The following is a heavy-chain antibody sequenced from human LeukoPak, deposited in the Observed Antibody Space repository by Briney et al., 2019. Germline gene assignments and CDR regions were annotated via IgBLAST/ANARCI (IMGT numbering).Heavy chain of an antibody. CDR1: GYTFTRYG. CDR3: ARDAPRYYDFWSGYYLGDVGLFDP. Sequence: ASVKVSCKASGYTFTRYGISWVRQAAGQGLEWMGWISAYNGNTNYAQKLQGRVTMTTDTSTSTAYMELRSLRSDDTAVYYCARDAPRYYDFWSGYYLGDVGLFDPWGQGTLVTVSS. V-gene: IGHV1-18*01. J-gene: IGHJ5*02. CDR2: ISAYNGNT. D-gene: IGHD3-3*01.